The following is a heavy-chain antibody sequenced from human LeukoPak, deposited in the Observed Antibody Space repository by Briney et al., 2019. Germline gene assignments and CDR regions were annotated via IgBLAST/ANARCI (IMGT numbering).Heavy chain of an antibody. CDR3: ASDVDPIDY. V-gene: IGHV3-48*03. Sequence: GGSLRLSCAASGFTFSSYEMNWVRQAQGKGLEWISYISSSGGTIYYADSVKGRFTISRDNAKNSLYLQMNSLRAEDTAVYYCASDVDPIDYWGQGTLVTVSS. J-gene: IGHJ4*02. CDR1: GFTFSSYE. D-gene: IGHD3-9*01. CDR2: ISSSGGTI.